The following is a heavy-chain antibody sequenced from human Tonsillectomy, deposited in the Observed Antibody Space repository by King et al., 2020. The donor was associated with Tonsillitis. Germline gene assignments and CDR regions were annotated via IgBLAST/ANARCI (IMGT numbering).Heavy chain of an antibody. V-gene: IGHV4-59*01. CDR1: GTPLSSYY. CDR3: ARGLPSFYCLASEGWYFDL. Sequence: QLQESGPGLVKPSETLSLTCSVSGTPLSSYYWSWIRQPAGRGLEGMGYIFDNGNTNSNPSLKSRVSISVDTSKKQFSLKLRSVTVVDTAVYYCARGLPSFYCLASEGWYFDLWGRGTPVTVSS. CDR2: IFDNGNT. D-gene: IGHD2/OR15-2a*01. J-gene: IGHJ2*01.